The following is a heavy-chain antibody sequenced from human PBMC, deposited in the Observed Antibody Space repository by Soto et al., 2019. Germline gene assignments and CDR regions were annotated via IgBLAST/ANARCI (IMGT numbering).Heavy chain of an antibody. V-gene: IGHV4-34*01. J-gene: IGHJ4*02. CDR3: ARGIGYCSSINCYSSRRLRFDS. CDR2: VNHSGTT. CDR1: GGSFSGYY. Sequence: QVQLQQWGAGLLKPSETLSLTCAVYGGSFSGYYWTWIRQSPEKGLEWIGEVNHSGTTYYNPSLKHRVTLSVHTPKNQFALKMSSVTAADTAVYYCARGIGYCSSINCYSSRRLRFDSWGQGTLVTVSS. D-gene: IGHD2-2*01.